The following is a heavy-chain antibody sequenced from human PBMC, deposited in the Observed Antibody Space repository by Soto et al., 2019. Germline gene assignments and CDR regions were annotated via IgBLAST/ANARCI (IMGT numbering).Heavy chain of an antibody. D-gene: IGHD3-3*01. CDR3: AHTYYDFWSGLFNAPLGY. CDR2: IYWDDDK. CDR1: GFSLSTSGVG. J-gene: IGHJ4*02. Sequence: SGPTLVKPTQTLTLTCTFSGFSLSTSGVGVGWIRQPPGKALEWLALIYWDDDKRYSPSLKSRLTITKDTSKNQVVLTMTNMDPVDTATYYCAHTYYDFWSGLFNAPLGYWGQGTLVTVSS. V-gene: IGHV2-5*02.